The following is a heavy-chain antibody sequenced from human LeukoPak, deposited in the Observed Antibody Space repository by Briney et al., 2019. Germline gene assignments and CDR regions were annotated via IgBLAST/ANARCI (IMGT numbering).Heavy chain of an antibody. Sequence: GGSLRLSCAASGFTFSRFVMHWVRQAPGKGLEWVAVLSSDDRKNYYADSVKGRFTISRDNSKNTLFLQMDSLRAEDTAVYYCAKVGVTGPYYYGMDVWGRGTTVTVSS. CDR3: AKVGVTGPYYYGMDV. CDR2: LSSDDRKN. CDR1: GFTFSRFV. J-gene: IGHJ6*02. D-gene: IGHD2-21*02. V-gene: IGHV3-30*07.